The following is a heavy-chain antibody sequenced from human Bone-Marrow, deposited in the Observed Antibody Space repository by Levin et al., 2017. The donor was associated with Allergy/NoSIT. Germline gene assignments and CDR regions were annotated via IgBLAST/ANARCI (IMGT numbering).Heavy chain of an antibody. J-gene: IGHJ4*02. CDR1: GGSISSSDYY. V-gene: IGHV4-30-4*01. CDR3: SRQLFSSPYWT. D-gene: IGHD3/OR15-3a*01. CDR2: IFYSGST. Sequence: SETLSLTCTVSGGSISSSDYYWSWVRQPPGKGLEWVGNIFYSGSTSYNPSLRSRLSISVDTSKNQFSLRLRSVTAADTAMYYCSRQLFSSPYWTWGQGTLVIVSS.